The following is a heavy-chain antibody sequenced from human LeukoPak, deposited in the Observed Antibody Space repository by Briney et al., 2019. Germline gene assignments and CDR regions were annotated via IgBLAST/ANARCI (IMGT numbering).Heavy chain of an antibody. V-gene: IGHV1-2*02. D-gene: IGHD5-12*01. CDR1: GYTFTGYY. Sequence: ASVKVSCKASGYTFTGYYMHWVRQAPGQGLEWMGWINPNSGGPNYAQKFQGRVTMTRDTSISTVYMELSSLRSEDTAVYYCARVGGYDSPYYYYMDVWGKGTTVTVSS. CDR2: INPNSGGP. CDR3: ARVGGYDSPYYYYMDV. J-gene: IGHJ6*03.